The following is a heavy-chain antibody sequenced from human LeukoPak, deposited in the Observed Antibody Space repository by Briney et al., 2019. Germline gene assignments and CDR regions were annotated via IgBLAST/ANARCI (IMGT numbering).Heavy chain of an antibody. Sequence: GASVKLSCTPAVYTFTGYYMHWVRQAPGPGLEWMGWINTNSGGTNYAQKFQGRVTMNRDTPISTAYMELSRLRSDDTAVYYCARGEWLLSFDYWGQGTLVTVSS. D-gene: IGHD3-3*01. CDR1: VYTFTGYY. CDR2: INTNSGGT. J-gene: IGHJ4*02. V-gene: IGHV1-2*02. CDR3: ARGEWLLSFDY.